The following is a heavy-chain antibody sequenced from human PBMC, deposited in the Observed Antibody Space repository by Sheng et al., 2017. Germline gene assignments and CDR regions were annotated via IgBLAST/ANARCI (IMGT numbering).Heavy chain of an antibody. CDR2: ISSSGGNT. D-gene: IGHD3-22*01. Sequence: EVQLLESGGGLVQPGGSLRLSCAASGFTFSSYAMSWVRQAPGKGLEWVSAISSSGGNTYYADSVKGRFTISRDNSKNTLYLQMNSLRAEDTAIYYCAKSRGGYYDSSGYEIYYFDYWGQGTLVTVSS. CDR1: GFTFSSYA. CDR3: AKSRGGYYDSSGYEIYYFDY. J-gene: IGHJ4*02. V-gene: IGHV3-23*01.